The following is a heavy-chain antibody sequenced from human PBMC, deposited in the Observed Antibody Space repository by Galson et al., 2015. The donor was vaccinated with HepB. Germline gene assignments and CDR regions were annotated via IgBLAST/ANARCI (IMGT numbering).Heavy chain of an antibody. V-gene: IGHV3-74*01. CDR3: ARVFWGFWSGYYPQYYYYMDV. J-gene: IGHJ6*03. D-gene: IGHD3-3*01. CDR1: GFTFSSYW. CDR2: INSDGSST. Sequence: SLRLSCAASGFTFSSYWMHWVRQAPGKGLVWVSRINSDGSSTSYADSVKGRFTISRDNAKNTLYLQMNSLRAEDTAVYYCARVFWGFWSGYYPQYYYYMDVWGKGTTVTVSS.